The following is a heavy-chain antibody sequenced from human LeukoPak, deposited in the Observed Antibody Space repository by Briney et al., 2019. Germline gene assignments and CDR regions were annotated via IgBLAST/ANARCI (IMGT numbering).Heavy chain of an antibody. CDR2: IYYSGTT. Sequence: SETLSLTCTVSSASISSYYWSWLRQPPGKGLEGIGYIYYSGTTNYNPSLKSRVTMSVDTSKNQFSLKLTSVTAADTAVYYCARGDSSGYYRFAYWGQGTLVTVSS. D-gene: IGHD3-22*01. CDR1: SASISSYY. J-gene: IGHJ4*02. V-gene: IGHV4-59*01. CDR3: ARGDSSGYYRFAY.